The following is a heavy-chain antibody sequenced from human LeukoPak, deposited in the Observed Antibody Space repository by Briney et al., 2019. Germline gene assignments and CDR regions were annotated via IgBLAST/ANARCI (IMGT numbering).Heavy chain of an antibody. V-gene: IGHV1-8*03. J-gene: IGHJ6*03. CDR3: ARIYTAMALGYYYYYYMDV. CDR1: GYTFTSYD. D-gene: IGHD5-18*01. Sequence: ASVKVSCKASGYTFTSYDINWVRQATGQGLEWMGWMNPNSGSTGYAQKFQGRVTITRNTSISTAYMELSSLRSEDTAVYYCARIYTAMALGYYYYYYMDVWGKGTTVTVSS. CDR2: MNPNSGST.